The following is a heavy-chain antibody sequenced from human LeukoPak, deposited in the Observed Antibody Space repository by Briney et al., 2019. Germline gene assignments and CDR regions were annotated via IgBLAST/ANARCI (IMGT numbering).Heavy chain of an antibody. CDR3: ARERGSGSYEGLDAFDI. Sequence: ASLKVSCMASGYSFTNYGITWVRQAPGQGPEWMGWINSYNGYTKYAQKFQGRVTMTTDRFTNTAYVELRSPRSEDTAVYYCARERGSGSYEGLDAFDIWGQGTMVTVSS. D-gene: IGHD1-26*01. CDR2: INSYNGYT. CDR1: GYSFTNYG. V-gene: IGHV1-18*01. J-gene: IGHJ3*02.